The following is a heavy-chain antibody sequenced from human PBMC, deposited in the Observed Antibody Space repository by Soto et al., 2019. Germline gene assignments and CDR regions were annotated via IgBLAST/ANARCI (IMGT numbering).Heavy chain of an antibody. Sequence: HEHLVQSGAEVKRPGASLKVSCKASGYSFTGYYIHWVRQAPGQGLEWMGWINPDSGATNYAQYFQGRVTLTSDTSISTASMDLTSLTSDDTAGYYCARGDYGTGGYPFPYFDYWGQGTLVIVSS. V-gene: IGHV1-2*02. CDR1: GYSFTGYY. CDR3: ARGDYGTGGYPFPYFDY. J-gene: IGHJ4*02. D-gene: IGHD2-8*02. CDR2: INPDSGAT.